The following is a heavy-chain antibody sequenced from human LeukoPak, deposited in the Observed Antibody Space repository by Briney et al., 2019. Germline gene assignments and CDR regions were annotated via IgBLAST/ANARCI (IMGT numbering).Heavy chain of an antibody. D-gene: IGHD2-15*01. CDR3: SADIASAIYPIDF. J-gene: IGHJ4*02. Sequence: PGGSLRLSCTASGFTFSSAWMSWVRQAPGKGLEWVGFIKSKADGDITHYAAPVKDRFNISRDDSIRPLYLQKNKLKTEETAVYYCSADIASAIYPIDFWGQGALVTVST. V-gene: IGHV3-15*01. CDR2: IKSKADGDIT. CDR1: GFTFSSAW.